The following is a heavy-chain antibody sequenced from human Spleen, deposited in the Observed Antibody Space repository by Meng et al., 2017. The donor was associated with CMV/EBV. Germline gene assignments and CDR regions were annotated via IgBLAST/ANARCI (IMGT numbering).Heavy chain of an antibody. CDR2: IRGNNGGT. Sequence: ASVKVSCKASGYTFTTYGISWVRQAPGQGLEWMGNIRGNNGGTDYAQKFQGRLTMTTDTSTSTAYMELVSLRFDDTAVYYCARCCYYGGPGHWGQGTLVTVSS. V-gene: IGHV1-18*01. J-gene: IGHJ4*02. CDR3: ARCCYYGGPGH. D-gene: IGHD3-10*01. CDR1: GYTFTTYG.